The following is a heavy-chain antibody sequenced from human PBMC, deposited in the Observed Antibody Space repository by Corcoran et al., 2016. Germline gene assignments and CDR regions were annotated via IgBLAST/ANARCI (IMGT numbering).Heavy chain of an antibody. Sequence: QVQLVESGGGVVQPGRSLRLSCAASGFTFSSYGMHWVRQAPVKGLAWVAVISYVGSNKYYADSVKGRFTISRDNSKNTLYLQMNSLRAEDTDVYYWAKDVLPDDYGDYPGYGMDVWGQGTTVTVSS. CDR1: GFTFSSYG. D-gene: IGHD4-17*01. J-gene: IGHJ6*02. CDR2: ISYVGSNK. V-gene: IGHV3-30*18. CDR3: AKDVLPDDYGDYPGYGMDV.